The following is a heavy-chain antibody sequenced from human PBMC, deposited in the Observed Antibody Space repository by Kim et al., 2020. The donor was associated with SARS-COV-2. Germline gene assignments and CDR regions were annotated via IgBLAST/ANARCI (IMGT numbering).Heavy chain of an antibody. D-gene: IGHD6-19*01. Sequence: ASVKVSCKASGYTFTGYYMHWVRQAPGQGLEWMGWINPNSGGTNYAQKFQGRVTMTRDTSISTAYMELSRLRSDDTAVYYCARVGAVSGVLAVAPRATYYYYGMDVWGQGTTVTVSS. CDR1: GYTFTGYY. J-gene: IGHJ6*02. CDR3: ARVGAVSGVLAVAPRATYYYYGMDV. CDR2: INPNSGGT. V-gene: IGHV1-2*02.